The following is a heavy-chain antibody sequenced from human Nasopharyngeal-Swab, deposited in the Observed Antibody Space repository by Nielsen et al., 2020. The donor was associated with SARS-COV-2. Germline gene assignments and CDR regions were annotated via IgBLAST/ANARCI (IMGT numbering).Heavy chain of an antibody. CDR2: ISSSSSYI. D-gene: IGHD3-9*01. Sequence: GESLKISCAASGFTFSSYSMNWVRQAPGKGLEWVSSISSSSSYIYYADSVKGRFTISRDNAKNSLYLQMNSLRAEDTAVYYCARDPDYDILTGYYQDYWGQGTLVTVSS. CDR1: GFTFSSYS. J-gene: IGHJ4*02. V-gene: IGHV3-21*01. CDR3: ARDPDYDILTGYYQDY.